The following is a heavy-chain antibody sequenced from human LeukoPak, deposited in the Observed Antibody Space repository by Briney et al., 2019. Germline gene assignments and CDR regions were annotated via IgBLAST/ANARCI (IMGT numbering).Heavy chain of an antibody. CDR1: GGSISSYY. CDR3: ARGSDSSGYSTFAY. J-gene: IGHJ4*02. D-gene: IGHD3-22*01. CDR2: IYYSGST. Sequence: SETLSLTYTVSGGSISSYYWSWIRQPPGKGLEWIGYIYYSGSTNYNPSLKSRVTISVDTSKNQFSLKLSSVTAADTAVYYCARGSDSSGYSTFAYWGQGTLVTVSS. V-gene: IGHV4-59*01.